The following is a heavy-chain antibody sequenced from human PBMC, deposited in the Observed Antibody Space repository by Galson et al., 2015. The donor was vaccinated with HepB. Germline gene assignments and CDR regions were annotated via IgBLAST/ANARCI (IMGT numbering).Heavy chain of an antibody. J-gene: IGHJ3*02. D-gene: IGHD5-18*01. CDR3: ARGYAAMVTLGYAFDI. CDR2: ISYDGGNK. V-gene: IGHV3-30-3*01. CDR1: GFTFSDYA. Sequence: SCAASGFTFSDYAMHWVRQAPGKRLEWVAVISYDGGNKYYADSVKGRLTISRDNSKNTLYLQMNSLRAEDTAVYYCARGYAAMVTLGYAFDIWGQGTMVTVSS.